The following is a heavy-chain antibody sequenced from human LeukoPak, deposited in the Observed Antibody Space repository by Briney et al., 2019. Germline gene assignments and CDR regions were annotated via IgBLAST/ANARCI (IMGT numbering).Heavy chain of an antibody. CDR1: GGSISSYY. CDR3: ARVYSSSWYWFDP. J-gene: IGHJ5*02. Sequence: SETLSLTCTVSGGSISSYYWSWIRQPPGKGLEWIGYIHYSGSTNYNPSLKSRVTISVDTSKNQFSLKLSSVTAADTAVYYCARVYSSSWYWFDPWGQGTLVTVSS. CDR2: IHYSGST. V-gene: IGHV4-59*01. D-gene: IGHD6-13*01.